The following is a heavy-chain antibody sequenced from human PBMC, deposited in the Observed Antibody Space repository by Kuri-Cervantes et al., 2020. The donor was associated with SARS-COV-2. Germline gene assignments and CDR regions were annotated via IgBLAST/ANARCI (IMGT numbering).Heavy chain of an antibody. J-gene: IGHJ2*01. CDR3: ASYSSSWYPGL. CDR2: IYHSGST. V-gene: IGHV4-59*05. CDR1: GGSISSYY. D-gene: IGHD6-13*01. Sequence: ESLKISCTVSGGSISSYYWSWIRQPPGKGLEWIGSIYHSGSTYYNPSLKSRVTISVDTSKNQFSLKLSSVTAAGTAVYYCASYSSSWYPGLWGRGTLVTVSS.